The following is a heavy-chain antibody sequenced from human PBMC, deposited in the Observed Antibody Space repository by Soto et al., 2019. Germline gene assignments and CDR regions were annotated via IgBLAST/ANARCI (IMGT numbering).Heavy chain of an antibody. J-gene: IGHJ4*02. CDR2: ISGDGGNT. V-gene: IGHV3-23*01. Sequence: EVQLLESGGGLVQPGGSLRLSCAASEFIFSSYTMSWVRQAPGKGLEWVSAISGDGGNTYYADSVKGRFTISRDNSKDTLYLQMNSLRAEDTAVYYCVKDASRSNGDGLDWGQGTPGTVSS. CDR1: EFIFSSYT. CDR3: VKDASRSNGDGLD. D-gene: IGHD3-10*01.